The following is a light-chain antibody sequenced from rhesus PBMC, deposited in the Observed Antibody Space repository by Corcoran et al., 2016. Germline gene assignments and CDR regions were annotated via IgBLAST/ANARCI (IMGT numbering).Light chain of an antibody. CDR3: QQRHSYPLT. V-gene: IGKV1-25*01. CDR2: KAS. CDR1: QGISSF. J-gene: IGKJ4*01. Sequence: DIQMTQSPSSLSASVGDRVTLTCRASQGISSFLAWYQQNPGKAPKLLSYKASTLQSGVPSRFSVRGDGTDVTLTVSSLQPEDFATYFCQQRHSYPLTFGGGTKVEIK.